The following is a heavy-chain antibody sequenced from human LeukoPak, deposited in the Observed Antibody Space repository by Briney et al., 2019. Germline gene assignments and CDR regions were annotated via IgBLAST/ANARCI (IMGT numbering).Heavy chain of an antibody. CDR1: GYTFTRYF. D-gene: IGHD2-15*01. V-gene: IGHV1-46*01. CDR2: INPSGGST. J-gene: IGHJ4*02. CDR3: ARDQDSGGSCYDY. Sequence: GASVTVSCKASGYTFTRYFLHWVRQAPGQGLEWMGIINPSGGSTRYAQKFQGRVTMTRDTSTSTVYMELSSLRFEDTAVYFCARDQDSGGSCYDYWGQGTLVTVSS.